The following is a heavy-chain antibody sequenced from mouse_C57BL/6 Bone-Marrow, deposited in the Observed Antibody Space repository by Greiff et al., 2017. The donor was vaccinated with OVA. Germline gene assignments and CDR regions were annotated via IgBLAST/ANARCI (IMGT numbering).Heavy chain of an antibody. V-gene: IGHV14-4*01. CDR3: TTCDYFDY. CDR1: GFNIKDDY. Sequence: EVQLQESGAELVRPGASVKLSCTASGFNIKDDYMHWVKQRPEQGLEWIGWIDPENGDTEYASKFQGKVTITADTSSNTAYLQLSSLTSEDTAVYYCTTCDYFDYWGQGTTLTVSS. CDR2: IDPENGDT. J-gene: IGHJ2*01.